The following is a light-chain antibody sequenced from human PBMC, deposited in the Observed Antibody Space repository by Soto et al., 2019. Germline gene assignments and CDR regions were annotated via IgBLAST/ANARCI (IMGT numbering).Light chain of an antibody. V-gene: IGLV1-40*01. CDR2: GNN. J-gene: IGLJ2*01. CDR1: SSNFGAGYD. Sequence: QSVLTQPPSVSGAPGQRVTISCSGSSSNFGAGYDVHWYQQLPGTAPKLLIYGNNNRPSGVPDRFSGSKSGTSASLAITGLQAEDEADYYCQSYDNSLSGHVVFGGGTKLTVL. CDR3: QSYDNSLSGHVV.